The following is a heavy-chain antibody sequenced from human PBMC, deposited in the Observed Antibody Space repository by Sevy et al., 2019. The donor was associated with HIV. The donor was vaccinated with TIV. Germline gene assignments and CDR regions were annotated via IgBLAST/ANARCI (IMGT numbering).Heavy chain of an antibody. J-gene: IGHJ4*02. Sequence: GGSLRLSCATSGFTFNSYAMSWVRQAPGKGLEWVSTISTGGSFTYYADSVKGRFSISRENFNNPLFLQMNSLRADETAMYYCAKDFLSPNYYGTQFDFWGQGTVVTVSS. CDR1: GFTFNSYA. D-gene: IGHD3-10*01. V-gene: IGHV3-23*01. CDR2: ISTGGSFT. CDR3: AKDFLSPNYYGTQFDF.